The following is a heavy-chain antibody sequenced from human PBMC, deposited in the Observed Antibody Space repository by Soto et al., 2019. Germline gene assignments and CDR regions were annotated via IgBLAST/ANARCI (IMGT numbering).Heavy chain of an antibody. J-gene: IGHJ2*01. CDR2: IIPLFGTT. V-gene: IGHV1-69*01. Sequence: QVQLVQSGAEVKKPGSSVKVSCKASGGTFSSYAFSWVRQAPGQGLEWMGGIIPLFGTTNYAQKLQGRVTITADESTSTAYMELSSLRSEDTAVYYCARVSSTGIDYVDNKPSWNFDLWGRGTLVTVSS. CDR3: ARVSSTGIDYVDNKPSWNFDL. D-gene: IGHD4-17*01. CDR1: GGTFSSYA.